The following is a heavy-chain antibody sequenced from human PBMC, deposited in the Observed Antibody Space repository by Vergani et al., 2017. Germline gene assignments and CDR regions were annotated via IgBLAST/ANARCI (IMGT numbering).Heavy chain of an antibody. V-gene: IGHV3-23*01. Sequence: EVQLLESGGDLVQPGGSLRLSCAASGFTFIMHAMSWVRQAPGKGLEWVSTLSASDRRTHYADSVMGRFTISRDNAKNSLYLQMNSLRAEDTAVYYCANWAGYESSGYWQGPFDYWGQGTLVTVSS. J-gene: IGHJ4*02. CDR1: GFTFIMHA. CDR2: LSASDRRT. CDR3: ANWAGYESSGYWQGPFDY. D-gene: IGHD3-22*01.